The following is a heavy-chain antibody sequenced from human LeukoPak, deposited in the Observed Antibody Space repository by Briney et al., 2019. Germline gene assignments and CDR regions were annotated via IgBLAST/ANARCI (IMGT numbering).Heavy chain of an antibody. Sequence: GGSLRLSCAASGFTFSDYYMSWIRQAPGKGLEWVSYISSSGSTIYYADSVKGRFAISRDNAKNSLYLQMNSLRAEDTAVYYCARGSLHHSSYGMDVWGQGTTVTVSS. CDR1: GFTFSDYY. CDR3: ARGSLHHSSYGMDV. V-gene: IGHV3-11*01. D-gene: IGHD1-14*01. J-gene: IGHJ6*02. CDR2: ISSSGSTI.